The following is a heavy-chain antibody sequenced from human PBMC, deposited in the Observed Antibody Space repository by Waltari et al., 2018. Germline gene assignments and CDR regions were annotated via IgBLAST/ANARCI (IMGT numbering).Heavy chain of an antibody. CDR2: IYSGGMST. CDR3: AKQGASGTDDYYYYYYMDV. D-gene: IGHD1-1*01. CDR1: GFTFSSYA. Sequence: EVQLLESGGGLVQPGGSLRLSCAASGFTFSSYAMSWVRQAPGKGLEWVSVIYSGGMSTYYADSVKGRFTISRDNSKNTLYLQMNSLRAEDTAVYYCAKQGASGTDDYYYYYYMDVWGKGTTVTVSS. V-gene: IGHV3-23*03. J-gene: IGHJ6*03.